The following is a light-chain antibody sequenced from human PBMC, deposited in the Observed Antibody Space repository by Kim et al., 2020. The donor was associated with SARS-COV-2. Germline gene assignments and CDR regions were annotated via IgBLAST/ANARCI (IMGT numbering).Light chain of an antibody. CDR1: QSISTW. Sequence: GDRVAIACRAGQSISTWLAWYQQKPGQAPKLLIYDASSLERGVPSRFVGSGSGTEFTLPITSLQPDDFATYYCQQYNTYWTFGQGTKVDIK. V-gene: IGKV1-5*01. CDR3: QQYNTYWT. J-gene: IGKJ1*01. CDR2: DAS.